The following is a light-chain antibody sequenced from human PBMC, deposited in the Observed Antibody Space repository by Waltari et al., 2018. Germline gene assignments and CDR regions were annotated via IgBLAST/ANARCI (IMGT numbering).Light chain of an antibody. V-gene: IGLV3-9*01. J-gene: IGLJ2*01. CDR2: RDD. CDR3: HLWDNRVEI. Sequence: TQPLSVSVALGQTARITCGGSNIGRKNVNWYQQRPGQAPVMVIYRDDKRPSGIPDRISGVNSGNTATLTISGAQAGDEGAYYCHLWDNRVEIFGGGTMLTVL. CDR1: NIGRKN.